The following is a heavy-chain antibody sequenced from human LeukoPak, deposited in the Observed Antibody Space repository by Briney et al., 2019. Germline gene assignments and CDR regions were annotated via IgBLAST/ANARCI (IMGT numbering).Heavy chain of an antibody. CDR2: IIPIFGTA. Sequence: SVKVSCKASGGTFSSYAISWVRQAPGQGLEWMGGIIPIFGTANYAQKFQGRVTITADESTSTAYMELSSLRSEDTAVYYCASPDDCSSTSCYTRPYYYYYMDVWGKGTTVTVSS. V-gene: IGHV1-69*13. D-gene: IGHD2-2*02. CDR1: GGTFSSYA. CDR3: ASPDDCSSTSCYTRPYYYYYMDV. J-gene: IGHJ6*03.